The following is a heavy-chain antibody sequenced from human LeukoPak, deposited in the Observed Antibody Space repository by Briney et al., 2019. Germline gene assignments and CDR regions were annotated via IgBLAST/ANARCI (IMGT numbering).Heavy chain of an antibody. D-gene: IGHD2-2*01. V-gene: IGHV3-23*01. CDR2: ISGSGGST. J-gene: IGHJ4*02. CDR3: AKDRGMAYCSSTSCYGPNCFDY. CDR1: GFTFSSYA. Sequence: GGSLRLSCAASGFTFSSYAMSWVRQAPGKGLEWVSAISGSGGSTYYADPVKGRFTISRDNSKSTLYLQMNSLRAEDTAVYYCAKDRGMAYCSSTSCYGPNCFDYWGQGTLVTVSS.